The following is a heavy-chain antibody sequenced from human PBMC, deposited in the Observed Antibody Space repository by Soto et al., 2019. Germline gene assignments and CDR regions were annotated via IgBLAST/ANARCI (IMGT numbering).Heavy chain of an antibody. CDR3: ARDLAGAEYYYYYGMDV. CDR1: GGSISSSSFH. J-gene: IGHJ6*02. V-gene: IGHV4-39*07. D-gene: IGHD7-27*01. Sequence: SETLSLTCPVSGGSISSSSFHWGWIRQPPGKGLEWIGSIYHSGSTNYNPSLKSRVTISVDKSKNQFSLKLSSVTAADTAVYYCARDLAGAEYYYYYGMDVWGQGTTVTVSS. CDR2: IYHSGST.